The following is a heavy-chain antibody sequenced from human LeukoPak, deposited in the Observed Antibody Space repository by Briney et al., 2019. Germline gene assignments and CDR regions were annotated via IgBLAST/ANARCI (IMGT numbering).Heavy chain of an antibody. CDR3: ARDGDDYDDVEYSQH. Sequence: GGSLRLSCAASGLTFSTYSTNWVRHAPGKGLKCVSYISTSSSPIYYADSVKGRFTISRDNAKNSLYLQMNSLRDEDTAVYYCARDGDDYDDVEYSQHWGQGTLVSVSS. CDR2: ISTSSSPI. J-gene: IGHJ1*01. V-gene: IGHV3-48*02. CDR1: GLTFSTYS. D-gene: IGHD5-24*01.